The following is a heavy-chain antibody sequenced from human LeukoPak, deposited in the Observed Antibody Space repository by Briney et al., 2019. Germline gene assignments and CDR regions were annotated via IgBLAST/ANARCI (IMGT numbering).Heavy chain of an antibody. D-gene: IGHD6-13*01. V-gene: IGHV3-30*18. CDR2: ISYDGSNK. Sequence: PGGSLRLSCAASGFTFSSYGMHWVRQAPGKGLEWVAVISYDGSNKYYADSVKGRFTISRDNSKNTLYLQMNSLRAEDTAVYYCAKDLPALHSSSWHLGAFDIWGQGTMVTVSS. CDR1: GFTFSSYG. CDR3: AKDLPALHSSSWHLGAFDI. J-gene: IGHJ3*02.